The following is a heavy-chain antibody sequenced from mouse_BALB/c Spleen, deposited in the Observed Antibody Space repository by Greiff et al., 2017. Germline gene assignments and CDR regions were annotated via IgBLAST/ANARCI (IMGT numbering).Heavy chain of an antibody. CDR3: ARGGHVYYGSSYTWFAY. J-gene: IGHJ3*01. CDR1: GFTFSSYA. Sequence: EVMLVESGGGLVKPGGSLKLSCAASGFTFSSYAMSWVRQTPEKRLEWVASISSGGSTYYPDSVKGRFTISRDNARNILYLQMSSLRSEDTAMYYCARGGHVYYGSSYTWFAYWGQGTLVTVSA. V-gene: IGHV5-6-5*01. CDR2: ISSGGST. D-gene: IGHD1-1*01.